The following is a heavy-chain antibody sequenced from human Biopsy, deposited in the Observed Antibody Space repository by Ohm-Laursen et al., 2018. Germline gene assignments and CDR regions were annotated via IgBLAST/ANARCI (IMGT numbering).Heavy chain of an antibody. J-gene: IGHJ5*02. D-gene: IGHD3-10*01. CDR2: IIPTFDTP. Sequence: SVKVSCKPPGGTFSSYVISWVRQAPGQGLEWMGRIIPTFDTPTYAPDFQGRVTFTADKSTGTAHLDLRSLRSEDTAVYYCAGGAAKGNPYDHWGQGTLVTVSS. CDR1: GGTFSSYV. CDR3: AGGAAKGNPYDH. V-gene: IGHV1-69*06.